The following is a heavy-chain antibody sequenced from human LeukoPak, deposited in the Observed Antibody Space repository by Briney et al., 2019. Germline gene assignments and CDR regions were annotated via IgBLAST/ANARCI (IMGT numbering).Heavy chain of an antibody. Sequence: ASVKVSCRAFGYTFTSNYMHWVRQAPGQGPEWMGVISPSGGSTTYAQKFQGRVTLTRDMSTSTDYLELSSLGSEDTAVYYCARDNSVRDEAWWFNPWGQGTLVTVSS. CDR2: ISPSGGST. CDR1: GYTFTSNY. V-gene: IGHV1-46*01. CDR3: ARDNSVRDEAWWFNP. D-gene: IGHD5-24*01. J-gene: IGHJ5*02.